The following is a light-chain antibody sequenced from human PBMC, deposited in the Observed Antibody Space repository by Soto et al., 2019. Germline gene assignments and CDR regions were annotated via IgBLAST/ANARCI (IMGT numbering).Light chain of an antibody. CDR1: KLGDKY. CDR3: QAWDSSTLGV. CDR2: QDS. J-gene: IGLJ1*01. Sequence: SYELTQPPSVSVSPGQTASITCSGDKLGDKYACWYQQKPGQSPVLVIYQDSKRPSGIPERFSGSNSGNTATPTISGTQAMDEADYYCQAWDSSTLGVFGTGTKVTVL. V-gene: IGLV3-1*01.